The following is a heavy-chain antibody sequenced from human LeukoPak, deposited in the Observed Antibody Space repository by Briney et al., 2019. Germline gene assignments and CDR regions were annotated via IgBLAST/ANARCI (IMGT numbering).Heavy chain of an antibody. D-gene: IGHD6-6*01. J-gene: IGHJ6*03. V-gene: IGHV4-4*09. CDR3: ARLYASIAADYYYVDV. CDR2: IYTSGST. Sequence: PSETLSFTCTVSGGSISSYYWSWIRQPPGKGLEWIGYIYTSGSTNYNPSLKSRVTISVDTSKNQFSLKLSSVTAADTAVYYCARLYASIAADYYYVDVWGKGTTVTVSS. CDR1: GGSISSYY.